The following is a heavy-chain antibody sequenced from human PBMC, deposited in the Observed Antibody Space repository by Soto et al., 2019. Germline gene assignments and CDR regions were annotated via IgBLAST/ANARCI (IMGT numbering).Heavy chain of an antibody. CDR3: AAEVGTTGTASSRYYYYMDV. Sequence: SVKVSCKASGFTFTSSAMQWVLQARGQRLEWIGWIVVGSGNTNYAQKFQERVTITRDMSTSTAYMELSSLRSEDTAVYYCAAEVGTTGTASSRYYYYMDVWGKGTKVTVSS. V-gene: IGHV1-58*02. D-gene: IGHD1-1*01. CDR1: GFTFTSSA. J-gene: IGHJ6*03. CDR2: IVVGSGNT.